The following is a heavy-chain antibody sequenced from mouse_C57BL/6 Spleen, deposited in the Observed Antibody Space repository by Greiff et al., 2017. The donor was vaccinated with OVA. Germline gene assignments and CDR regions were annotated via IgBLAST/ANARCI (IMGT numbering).Heavy chain of an antibody. CDR2: IDPSDSET. CDR3: AREKVYYGYDYWYFDV. D-gene: IGHD2-2*01. Sequence: QVQLQQPGAELVRPGSSVKLSCKASGYTFTSYWMHWVKQRPIQGLEWIGNIDPSDSETHYNQKFKDKATLTADKSSSTAYMQLSSLTSEDSAVYYCAREKVYYGYDYWYFDVWGTGTTVTVSS. V-gene: IGHV1-52*01. J-gene: IGHJ1*03. CDR1: GYTFTSYW.